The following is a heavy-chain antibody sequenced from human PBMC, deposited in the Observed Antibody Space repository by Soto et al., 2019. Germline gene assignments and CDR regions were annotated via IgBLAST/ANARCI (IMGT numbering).Heavy chain of an antibody. Sequence: SVKVSCKASGYTFTSYGISWVRQAPGQGLEWMGGFDPEDGETIYAQKFQGRVTITADESTSTAYMELSSLRSEDTAVYYCARDRGPSSGYYPGKYWGQGTLVTVSS. V-gene: IGHV1-69*13. CDR3: ARDRGPSSGYYPGKY. D-gene: IGHD3-22*01. CDR2: FDPEDGET. J-gene: IGHJ4*02. CDR1: GYTFTSYG.